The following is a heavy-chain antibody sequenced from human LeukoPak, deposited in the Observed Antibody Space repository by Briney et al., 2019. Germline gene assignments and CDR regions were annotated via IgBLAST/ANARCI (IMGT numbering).Heavy chain of an antibody. J-gene: IGHJ6*02. CDR1: GFTFSSYA. V-gene: IGHV3-23*01. Sequence: GGSLRLSCAASGFTFSSYAMSWVRQAPGKGLEWVSAISGSGGSTYYADSVKGRFTISRDNSKNTLYLQMNSLRAEDTAVYYCASGFDYGKLYYYYYGMDVWGQGTTVTVSS. CDR3: ASGFDYGKLYYYYYGMDV. D-gene: IGHD4-17*01. CDR2: ISGSGGST.